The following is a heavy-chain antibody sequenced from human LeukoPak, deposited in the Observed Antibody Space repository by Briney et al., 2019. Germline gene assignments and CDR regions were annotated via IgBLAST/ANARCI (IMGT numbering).Heavy chain of an antibody. Sequence: GGSLRLSCAASGFTFGSYEMNWVRQAPGKGLEWVSYISSSGHAMFYADSVRGRFTISRDNAKNSLYLQMNSLRDEDTGVYYCARASTTTVYGMDVWGQGTTVTVSS. J-gene: IGHJ6*02. CDR1: GFTFGSYE. D-gene: IGHD4-17*01. CDR2: ISSSGHAM. V-gene: IGHV3-48*03. CDR3: ARASTTTVYGMDV.